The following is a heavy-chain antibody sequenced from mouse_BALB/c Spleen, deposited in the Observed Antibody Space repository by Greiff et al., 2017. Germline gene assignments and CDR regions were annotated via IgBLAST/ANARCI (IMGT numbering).Heavy chain of an antibody. CDR2: INPSNGGT. V-gene: IGHV1S81*02. CDR1: GYTFTSYY. Sequence: QVQLQQSGAELVKPGASVKLSCKASGYTFTSYYMYWVKQRPGQGLEWIGGINPSNGGTNFNEKFKSKATLTVDKSSSTAYMQLSSLTSEDSAVFYCASHLATDDYWGQGTTLTVSS. J-gene: IGHJ2*01. CDR3: ASHLATDDY. D-gene: IGHD1-1*01.